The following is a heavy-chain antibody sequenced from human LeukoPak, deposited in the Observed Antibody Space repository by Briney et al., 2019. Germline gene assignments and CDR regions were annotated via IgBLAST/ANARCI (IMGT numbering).Heavy chain of an antibody. Sequence: TGGSLRLSCAASGFTFSSYAMSWVRQAPGKGLEWVSAISGSGGSTYYADSVKGRFTISRDNSKNTLHLKMNSLRAEDTAVYYCAKARSAVRGVIGYFDYWGQGTLVTVSS. CDR2: ISGSGGST. CDR3: AKARSAVRGVIGYFDY. V-gene: IGHV3-23*01. CDR1: GFTFSSYA. J-gene: IGHJ4*02. D-gene: IGHD3-10*01.